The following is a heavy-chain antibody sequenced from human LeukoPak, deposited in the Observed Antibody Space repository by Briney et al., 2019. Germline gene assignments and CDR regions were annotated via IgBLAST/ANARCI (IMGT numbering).Heavy chain of an antibody. CDR1: GGSISSSSYY. CDR2: IYYSGST. J-gene: IGHJ6*03. V-gene: IGHV4-39*07. CDR3: ARGGLDRNYYYYYMDV. Sequence: SGTLSLTCTVSGGSISSSSYYWGWIRQPPGKGLEWIGSIYYSGSTYYNPSLKSRVTISVDTSKNQFSLKLSSVTAADTAVYYCARGGLDRNYYYYYMDVWGKGTTVTVSS. D-gene: IGHD3-10*01.